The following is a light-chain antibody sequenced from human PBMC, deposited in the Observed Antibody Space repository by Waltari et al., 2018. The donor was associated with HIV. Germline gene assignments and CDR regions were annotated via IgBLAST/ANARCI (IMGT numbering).Light chain of an antibody. J-gene: IGLJ3*02. CDR2: TNN. CDR3: AAWDDSLSGLV. V-gene: IGLV1-44*01. Sequence: QSALTQPPSASGTPGQRVIISCSGSRSDIGSNPVNWYQQFPGTAPKLLIKTNNQRPSGVPDRFFGSKSGTSASLAISGLYSEDEADYYCAAWDDSLSGLVFGGGTKVTVL. CDR1: RSDIGSNP.